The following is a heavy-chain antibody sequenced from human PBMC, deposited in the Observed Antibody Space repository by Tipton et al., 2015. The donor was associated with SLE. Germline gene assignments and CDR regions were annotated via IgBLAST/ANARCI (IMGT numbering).Heavy chain of an antibody. CDR3: ARLSGDAFDI. D-gene: IGHD1-26*01. V-gene: IGHV4-59*11. CDR2: IYYSGST. Sequence: TLSLTCTVSGGSISGHYWSWIRQPPGKGLEWIGYIYYSGSTNYNPSLKSRLTISVDTSKNQFSLKLTSVTAADTAVYYCARLSGDAFDIWGRGTMVTVSS. CDR1: GGSISGHY. J-gene: IGHJ3*02.